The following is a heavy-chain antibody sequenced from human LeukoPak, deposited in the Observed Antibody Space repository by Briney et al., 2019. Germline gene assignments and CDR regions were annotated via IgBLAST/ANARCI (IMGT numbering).Heavy chain of an antibody. Sequence: GGALRVSCAASGFTFSGYWMSWGRQAPGRGLEWVANIKQDGSEKYYVDSVKGRFTISRDNAKHSLYLHMNSLSAEDTAVYYSAREVRLERTLRYFDYWGQGTLVTVSS. CDR2: IKQDGSEK. J-gene: IGHJ4*02. CDR3: AREVRLERTLRYFDY. D-gene: IGHD1-1*01. CDR1: GFTFSGYW. V-gene: IGHV3-7*01.